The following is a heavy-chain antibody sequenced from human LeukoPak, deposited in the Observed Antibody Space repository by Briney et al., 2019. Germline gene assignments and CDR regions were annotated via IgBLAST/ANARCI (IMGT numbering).Heavy chain of an antibody. Sequence: PSETLSLTCTVSGGSISSGRYYWGWIRQPPGKGLEWIGIIYYSGSTYYDRSLKSRVTISVDTPENQFSLKLSSVTAADTAVYYCARQGPSEYGSGSYYFDYWGQGTLVTVSS. CDR2: IYYSGST. J-gene: IGHJ4*02. V-gene: IGHV4-39*01. CDR1: GGSISSGRYY. CDR3: ARQGPSEYGSGSYYFDY. D-gene: IGHD3-10*01.